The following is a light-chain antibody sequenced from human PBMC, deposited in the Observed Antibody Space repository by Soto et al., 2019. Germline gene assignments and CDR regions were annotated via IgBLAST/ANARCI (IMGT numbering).Light chain of an antibody. CDR3: SSYTSSTTPYV. Sequence: QSALTQPPSASGSPGQSVTISCTGTSSDVGKYDYVSWFQHHPGKAPKLMIYEVSNRPSGVSNRFSGSKSGNTASLTISGLQADDEADYYCSSYTSSTTPYVFGTGTKVTVL. V-gene: IGLV2-14*01. CDR2: EVS. CDR1: SSDVGKYDY. J-gene: IGLJ1*01.